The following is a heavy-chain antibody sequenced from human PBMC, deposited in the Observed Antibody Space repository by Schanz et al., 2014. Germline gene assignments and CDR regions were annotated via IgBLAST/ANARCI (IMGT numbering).Heavy chain of an antibody. V-gene: IGHV3-23*01. CDR3: AKDPSHGDYDYYFDY. CDR2: ISGSGGST. J-gene: IGHJ4*02. CDR1: GFTFSDHY. D-gene: IGHD3-22*01. Sequence: PGGSLRLSCAASGFTFSDHYMDWVRQAPGKGLEWVSAISGSGGSTYYADSVKGRFTISRDNSKNTLYLQMNSLRAEDTAVYYCAKDPSHGDYDYYFDYWGQGTLVNASS.